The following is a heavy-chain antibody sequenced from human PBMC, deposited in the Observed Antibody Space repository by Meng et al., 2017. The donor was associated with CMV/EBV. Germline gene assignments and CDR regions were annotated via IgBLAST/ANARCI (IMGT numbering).Heavy chain of an antibody. Sequence: SYYWGWIRQPPGKGLEWIGSIYYSGSTYYNPSLKSRVTISVDTSKNQFSLKLSSVTAADTAVYYCARNLFVLRYFDWLPIRNNWFDPWGQGTLVTVS. CDR3: ARNLFVLRYFDWLPIRNNWFDP. V-gene: IGHV4-39*07. CDR1: SYY. D-gene: IGHD3-9*01. J-gene: IGHJ5*02. CDR2: IYYSGST.